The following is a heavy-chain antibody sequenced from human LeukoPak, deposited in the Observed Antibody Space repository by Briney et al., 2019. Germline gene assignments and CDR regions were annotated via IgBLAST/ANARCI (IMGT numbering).Heavy chain of an antibody. CDR3: ARHEVLREYSSSSRSWFDP. V-gene: IGHV4-39*01. CDR1: GGSISFFS. CDR2: IYYSGST. D-gene: IGHD6-6*01. Sequence: SETLSLTCTVSGGSISFFSWTWIRQPPGKGLEWIGSIYYSGSTYYNPSLKSRVTISVDTSKNQFSLKLSSVTAADTAVYYCARHEVLREYSSSSRSWFDPLGQGTLVTVSS. J-gene: IGHJ5*02.